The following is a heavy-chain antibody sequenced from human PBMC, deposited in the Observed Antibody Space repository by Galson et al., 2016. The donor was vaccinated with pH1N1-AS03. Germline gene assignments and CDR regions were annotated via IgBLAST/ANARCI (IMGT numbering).Heavy chain of an antibody. D-gene: IGHD3-16*02. CDR3: ARDRHYYDYTWGTYRYDWYFDL. J-gene: IGHJ2*01. CDR1: GFTFSSHG. CDR2: IWHDGSEK. Sequence: SLRLSCAASGFTFSSHGMHWVRQTPGKGLEWVAVIWHDGSEKYYADSVKGRFTISRDNSQNTLYLQMNSLRAEDTAVYYCARDRHYYDYTWGTYRYDWYFDLWGRGTLVTVSS. V-gene: IGHV3-33*01.